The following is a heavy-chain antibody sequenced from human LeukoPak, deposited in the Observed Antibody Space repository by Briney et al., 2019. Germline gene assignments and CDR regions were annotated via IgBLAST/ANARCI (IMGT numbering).Heavy chain of an antibody. V-gene: IGHV4-59*08. J-gene: IGHJ6*02. CDR1: GGSISSYY. Sequence: PSETLSLTCTVSGGSISSYYWSWIRQPPGKGLEWIGYIYYSGSTNHNPSLKSRVTISVDTSKNQFSLKLSSVTAADTAVYYCARLETRCSGGSCYFPPGYYYYGMDVWGQGTTVTVSS. CDR3: ARLETRCSGGSCYFPPGYYYYGMDV. D-gene: IGHD2-15*01. CDR2: IYYSGST.